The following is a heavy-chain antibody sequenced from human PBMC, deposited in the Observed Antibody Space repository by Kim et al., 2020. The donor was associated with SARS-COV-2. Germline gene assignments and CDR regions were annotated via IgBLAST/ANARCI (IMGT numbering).Heavy chain of an antibody. CDR2: ISAYNGNT. Sequence: ASVKVSCKASGYTFTSYGISWVRQAPGQGLEWMGWISAYNGNTNYAQKLQGRVTMTTDTSTSTAYMELRSLRSDDTAVYYCARDRRVLLWFGELPPSWFDPWGQGTLVTVSS. V-gene: IGHV1-18*01. D-gene: IGHD3-10*01. CDR1: GYTFTSYG. J-gene: IGHJ5*02. CDR3: ARDRRVLLWFGELPPSWFDP.